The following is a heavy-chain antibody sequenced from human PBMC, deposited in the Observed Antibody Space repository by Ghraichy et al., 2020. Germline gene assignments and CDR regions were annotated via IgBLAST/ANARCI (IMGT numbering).Heavy chain of an antibody. J-gene: IGHJ4*02. V-gene: IGHV4-59*01. CDR2: VYYGGSA. CDR3: ARDLGLSL. Sequence: SETPSLTCTVSGASITSNHWSWIRQPPGKGLEWIGNVYYGGSATTNPALKSRVTISMDTSNNQYSLMLSSVTAADTAIYYCARDLGLSLWGQGTLVTVSS. CDR1: GASITSNH.